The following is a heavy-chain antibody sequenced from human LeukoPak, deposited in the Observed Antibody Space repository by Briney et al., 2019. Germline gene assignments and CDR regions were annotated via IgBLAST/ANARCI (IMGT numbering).Heavy chain of an antibody. CDR2: IYYSEST. D-gene: IGHD2-15*01. V-gene: IGHV4-59*01. Sequence: PSETLSLTCTVSGGSISSYYWSWIRQPPAKGLEWIGCIYYSESTNYNPSLKSRVTLSVDTSKNQFSLKLRSVTAADTAVYYCAREVVHAFYIWGQRTMVTVSS. CDR3: AREVVHAFYI. CDR1: GGSISSYY. J-gene: IGHJ3*02.